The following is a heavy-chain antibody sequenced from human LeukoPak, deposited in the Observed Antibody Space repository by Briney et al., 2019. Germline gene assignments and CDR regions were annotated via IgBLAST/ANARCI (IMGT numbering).Heavy chain of an antibody. Sequence: PGGSLRLSCTASGFTFNSYHMSWVRQAPGKGLEWVSVIHSGGSTYYADSVKGRFTISRDNSKNTLYLQMNSLRAEDTAVYYCARVLANYYYYMAVWGKGTTVTVSS. CDR3: ARVLANYYYYMAV. J-gene: IGHJ6*03. V-gene: IGHV3-53*01. CDR1: GFTFNSYH. D-gene: IGHD2/OR15-2a*01. CDR2: IHSGGST.